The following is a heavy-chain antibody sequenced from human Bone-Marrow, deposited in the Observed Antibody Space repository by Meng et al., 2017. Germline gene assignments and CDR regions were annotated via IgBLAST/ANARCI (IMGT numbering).Heavy chain of an antibody. J-gene: IGHJ3*02. D-gene: IGHD3-16*02. Sequence: GESLKISCAASGFTFGSYGMHWVRQAPGKGLEWVAVIWYDGSNKYYADSVKGRFTISRDNSKNTLYLQMNSLRAEDTAVYYCARERYDYVWGSYRYTELGAFDIWGQGTMVTVSS. CDR1: GFTFGSYG. CDR2: IWYDGSNK. CDR3: ARERYDYVWGSYRYTELGAFDI. V-gene: IGHV3-33*01.